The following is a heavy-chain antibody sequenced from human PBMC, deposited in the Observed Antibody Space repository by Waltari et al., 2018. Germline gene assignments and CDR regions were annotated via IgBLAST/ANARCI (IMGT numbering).Heavy chain of an antibody. D-gene: IGHD5-18*01. Sequence: QVQLQQWGAGLLKPSETLSLTCAVYGGSFSGYYWSWIRQPPGKGLEWVSYISSSSSTIYYADSVKGRFTISRDNAKNSLYLQMNSLRAEDTAVYYCARAWGDTAMVTLYFDYWGQGTLVIVSS. J-gene: IGHJ4*02. V-gene: IGHV3-11*04. CDR1: GGSFSGYY. CDR3: ARAWGDTAMVTLYFDY. CDR2: ISSSSSTI.